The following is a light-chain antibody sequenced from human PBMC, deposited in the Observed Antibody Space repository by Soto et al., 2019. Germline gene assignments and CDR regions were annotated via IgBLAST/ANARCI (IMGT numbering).Light chain of an antibody. CDR1: SSDVGDYNY. V-gene: IGLV2-14*01. Sequence: QLVLTQPASVSGSPGQSITISCTGTSSDVGDYNYVSWYQQHPGKAPKVMIYDVSNRPSGVSNRFSGSKSGNTASLTISGLQAEDEADYYCTSYTSSSTYVFGTGTQLTVL. CDR3: TSYTSSSTYV. J-gene: IGLJ1*01. CDR2: DVS.